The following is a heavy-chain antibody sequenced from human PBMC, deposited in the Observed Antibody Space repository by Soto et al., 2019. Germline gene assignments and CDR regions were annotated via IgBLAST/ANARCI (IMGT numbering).Heavy chain of an antibody. CDR3: ARLPLGVRQYYFDY. J-gene: IGHJ4*02. Sequence: GASLKVSCKASGYTFTSYGISWVRQAPGQGLEWMGWISAYNGNTNYAQKLQGRVTMTTDTSTSTAYMELRSLRSDDTAVYYCARLPLGVRQYYFDYWGQGTLVTVSS. D-gene: IGHD3-16*01. CDR1: GYTFTSYG. CDR2: ISAYNGNT. V-gene: IGHV1-18*01.